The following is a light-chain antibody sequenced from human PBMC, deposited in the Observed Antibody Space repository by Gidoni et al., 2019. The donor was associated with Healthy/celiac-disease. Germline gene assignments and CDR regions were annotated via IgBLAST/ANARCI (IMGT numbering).Light chain of an antibody. CDR2: LGS. CDR3: MQALQTLLT. CDR1: QSLLHSNGYNY. J-gene: IGKJ4*01. V-gene: IGKV2-28*01. Sequence: DIVMTQSPLPLLVTPGEPASISCRSSQSLLHSNGYNYLDWYLQKPGQSPQLLIYLGSNRASGVPDRFSGSGSGTDFTLKISRVEAEDVGVYYCMQALQTLLTFGGGTKVEIK.